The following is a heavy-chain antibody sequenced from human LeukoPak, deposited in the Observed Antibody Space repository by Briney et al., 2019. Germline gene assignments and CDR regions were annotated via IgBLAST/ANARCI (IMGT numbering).Heavy chain of an antibody. CDR1: GGSISSSSHY. J-gene: IGHJ3*02. V-gene: IGHV4-39*01. CDR3: ARQENYYDSSGAFDI. CDR2: IYYGGNT. Sequence: PSETLSLTCTVSGGSISSSSHYLGWIRQPPGKGLEWIGTIYYGGNTYYNPSLKSRVTISVDTSKNQVSLKLSSVTAADTAVYYCARQENYYDSSGAFDIWGQGTMVTVS. D-gene: IGHD3-22*01.